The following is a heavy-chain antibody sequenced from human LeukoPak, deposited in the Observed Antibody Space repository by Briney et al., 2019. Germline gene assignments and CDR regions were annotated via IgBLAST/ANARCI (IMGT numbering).Heavy chain of an antibody. CDR3: ASPTTVTTIAFDI. V-gene: IGHV5-51*01. Sequence: GESLKISCKGSGYSFTSYWIGWVRQMPGKGLEWMGIIYPGDSDTRYSPSFQGQVTISADKSISTAYLQWSSLKASDTAMYYCASPTTVTTIAFDIWGQGTMVTLSS. CDR1: GYSFTSYW. D-gene: IGHD4-17*01. CDR2: IYPGDSDT. J-gene: IGHJ3*02.